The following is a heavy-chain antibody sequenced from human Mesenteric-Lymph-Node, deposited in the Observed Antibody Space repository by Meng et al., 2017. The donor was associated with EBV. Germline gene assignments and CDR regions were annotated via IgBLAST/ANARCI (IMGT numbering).Heavy chain of an antibody. CDR2: VYWDDDK. CDR1: GFSLPTSGVA. D-gene: IGHD2-2*01. J-gene: IGHJ4*02. V-gene: IGHV2-5*02. CDR3: AHQGFSTSFGY. Sequence: HIPFKESGPTLVKPTQTLTLTCTLSGFSLPTSGVAVGWIRQPPGGALEWLALVYWDDDKRYSPSLKSRLTITKDTSKNQVVLTMTNMDPVDTATYYCAHQGFSTSFGYWGQGTLVTVSS.